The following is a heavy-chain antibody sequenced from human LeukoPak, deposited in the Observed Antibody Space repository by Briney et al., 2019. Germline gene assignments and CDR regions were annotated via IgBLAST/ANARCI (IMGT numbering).Heavy chain of an antibody. J-gene: IGHJ6*02. CDR1: GYTFTGYG. V-gene: IGHV1-18*01. D-gene: IGHD5/OR15-5a*01. Sequence: ASVKVSCKASGYTFTGYGISWVRQAPGQGLEWMGWISAYNGNTNYAQKLQGRVTMTTDTSTSTAYMELRSLRSDDTAVYYCARGLRSPDYYYYGMDVWGQGTTVTVSS. CDR3: ARGLRSPDYYYYGMDV. CDR2: ISAYNGNT.